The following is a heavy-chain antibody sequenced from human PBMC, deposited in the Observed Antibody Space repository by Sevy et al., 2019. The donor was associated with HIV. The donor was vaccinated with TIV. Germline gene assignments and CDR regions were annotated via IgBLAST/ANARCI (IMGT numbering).Heavy chain of an antibody. CDR1: GFTFSSHW. J-gene: IGHJ5*02. CDR2: LNGDGSSA. CDR3: TRGRSETYGWFDP. V-gene: IGHV3-74*01. Sequence: GGSLRLSCAASGFTFSSHWMHWVRQAPGKGLVWVSRLNGDGSSASYADFVKGRFTISRDNGKNTVYLQISSLTADDTAVYYCTRGRSETYGWFDPWGQGTLVTVSS. D-gene: IGHD4-17*01.